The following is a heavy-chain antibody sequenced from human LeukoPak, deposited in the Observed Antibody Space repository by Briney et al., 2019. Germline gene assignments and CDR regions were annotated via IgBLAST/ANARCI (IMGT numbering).Heavy chain of an antibody. CDR1: GYTFSDYA. D-gene: IGHD3-10*02. CDR2: VNPNTGGT. J-gene: IGHJ3*02. Sequence: ASVKVSCKASGYTFSDYAIHWVRQAPGQGLEWMGWVNPNTGGTSYAQKFQGRVTMTRDTSISTAYMELSRLRSDDTAVYYCASGSPPMFYAFDIWGQGTMVTVSS. V-gene: IGHV1-2*02. CDR3: ASGSPPMFYAFDI.